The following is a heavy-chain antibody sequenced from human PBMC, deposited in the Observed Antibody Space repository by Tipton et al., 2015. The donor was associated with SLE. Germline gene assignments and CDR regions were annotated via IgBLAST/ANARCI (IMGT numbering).Heavy chain of an antibody. D-gene: IGHD3-10*01. CDR1: GFTFSTYW. J-gene: IGHJ6*03. CDR2: IKQDGSEK. V-gene: IGHV3-7*01. Sequence: SLRLSCAASGFTFSTYWMSWVRQAPGKGLEWVANIKQDGSEKYYVDSVKGRFTISRDNAKNSLYLQMNSLRAEDTAVYYCARFGVSYYYFYMDVWGKGTTVTISS. CDR3: ARFGVSYYYFYMDV.